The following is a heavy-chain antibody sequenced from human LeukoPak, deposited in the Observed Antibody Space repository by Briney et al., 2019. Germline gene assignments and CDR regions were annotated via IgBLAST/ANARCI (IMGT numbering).Heavy chain of an antibody. CDR1: GFTLSSYW. D-gene: IGHD1-26*01. CDR2: INTDGSTT. Sequence: GGSLRLSCAGSGFTLSSYWIHWVRQGPGKGLVWVSRINTDGSTTTYGDSVKGRFTVSRDNAKNTVFLQMNSLRAEDTAVYYCARAGSYRFDYWGQGTLVTVSS. V-gene: IGHV3-74*01. J-gene: IGHJ4*02. CDR3: ARAGSYRFDY.